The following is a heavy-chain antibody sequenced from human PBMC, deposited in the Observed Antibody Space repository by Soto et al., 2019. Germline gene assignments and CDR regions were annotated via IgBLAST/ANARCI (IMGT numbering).Heavy chain of an antibody. D-gene: IGHD2-8*01. V-gene: IGHV3-21*01. CDR3: GLYDALFFDF. CDR1: GFTFSTFN. Sequence: EVRLVESGGGLVTPGGSLRLSCAASGFTFSTFNMNWVRQAPGKGLEWVSSITNSAYTSYADSVKGRFTISRDNAKNSLYLQMNRLRAEDTAVYYCGLYDALFFDFWGQGALVTVSS. CDR2: ITNSAYT. J-gene: IGHJ4*02.